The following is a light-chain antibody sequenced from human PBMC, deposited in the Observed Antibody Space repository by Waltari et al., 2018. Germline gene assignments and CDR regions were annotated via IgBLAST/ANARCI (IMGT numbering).Light chain of an antibody. Sequence: DIQMTQSPSTLSASVGDRVTITCRASESISSWLAWYQQKPGKAPNLLIYKASSLESGVPSRFSGSGSGTEFTLTINSLQPDDFATYYCHHYTSPWTFGQGTKVEIK. CDR2: KAS. J-gene: IGKJ1*01. CDR1: ESISSW. V-gene: IGKV1-5*03. CDR3: HHYTSPWT.